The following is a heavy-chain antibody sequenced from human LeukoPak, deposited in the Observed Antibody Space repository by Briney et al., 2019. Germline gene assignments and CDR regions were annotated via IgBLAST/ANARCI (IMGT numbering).Heavy chain of an antibody. CDR2: IYTSGST. CDR3: ARDDYDFWSGMGGYFDY. V-gene: IGHV4-4*07. J-gene: IGHJ4*02. D-gene: IGHD3-3*01. CDR1: GGSISSYY. Sequence: SETLSLTCTVSGGSISSYYWSWIRQPAGKGLEWIGRIYTSGSTNYNPSLKSRVTMSVGTSKNQFSLKLSSVTAADTAVYYCARDDYDFWSGMGGYFDYWGQGTLVTVSS.